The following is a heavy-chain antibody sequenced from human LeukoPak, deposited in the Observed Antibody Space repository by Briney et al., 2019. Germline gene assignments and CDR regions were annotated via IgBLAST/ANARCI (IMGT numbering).Heavy chain of an antibody. Sequence: SETPSLTCAVYGGSFSGYYWSWIRQPPGKGLEWIGEINHSGSTNYNPSLKSRVTISVDTSKNQFSLKLSSVTAADTAVYYCTYGPYYYMDVWGKGTTVTVSS. J-gene: IGHJ6*03. CDR1: GGSFSGYY. V-gene: IGHV4-34*03. CDR2: INHSGST. CDR3: TYGPYYYMDV. D-gene: IGHD3-10*01.